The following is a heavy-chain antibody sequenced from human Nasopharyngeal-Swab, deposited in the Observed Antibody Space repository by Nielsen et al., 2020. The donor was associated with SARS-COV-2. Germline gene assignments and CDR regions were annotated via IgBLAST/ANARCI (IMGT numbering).Heavy chain of an antibody. CDR3: ARDFNTRAAAAGTRGFDY. CDR2: ISSSSSYI. CDR1: GFTFSSYG. D-gene: IGHD6-13*01. J-gene: IGHJ4*02. Sequence: GESLKISCAASGFTFSSYGMHWVRQAPGKGLEWISSISSSSSYIYYADSLKGRFTVSRDNAKSSLYLQMNSLRAEDTAVYYCARDFNTRAAAAGTRGFDYWGQGALVTVSS. V-gene: IGHV3-21*01.